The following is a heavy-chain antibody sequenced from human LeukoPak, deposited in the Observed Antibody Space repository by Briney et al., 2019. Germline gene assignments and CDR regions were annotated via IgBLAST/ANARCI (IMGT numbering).Heavy chain of an antibody. V-gene: IGHV4-34*01. CDR1: GGSFSGYY. Sequence: PSETLSLTCAVYGGSFSGYYWSWIRQPPGKGLEWIGEINHSGSTNYNPSLKSRVTISVDTSKNQFSLKLSSVTAADTAVYYCARDYYDLGDNWFDPWGQGTLVTVSS. CDR2: INHSGST. D-gene: IGHD3-22*01. CDR3: ARDYYDLGDNWFDP. J-gene: IGHJ5*02.